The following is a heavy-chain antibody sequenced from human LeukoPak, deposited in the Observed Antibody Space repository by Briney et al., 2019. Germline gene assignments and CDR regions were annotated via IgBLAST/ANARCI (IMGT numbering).Heavy chain of an antibody. V-gene: IGHV4-59*04. CDR2: FYYSGST. J-gene: IGHJ4*02. CDR1: GGSISSYY. D-gene: IGHD3-3*01. CDR3: ARPLGFLEWSPFDY. Sequence: SETLSLTCTVSGGSISSYYWSWVRQPPGKGLEWIGYFYYSGSTYYNPSLKSRVTISVDTSKNQFSLKLSSVTAADTAVYYCARPLGFLEWSPFDYWGQGTLVTVSS.